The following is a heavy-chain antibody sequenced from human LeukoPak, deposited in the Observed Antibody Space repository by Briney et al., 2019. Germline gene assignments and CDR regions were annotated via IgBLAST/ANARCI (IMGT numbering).Heavy chain of an antibody. D-gene: IGHD2-15*01. J-gene: IGHJ4*02. V-gene: IGHV3-74*01. CDR2: INPGGSSI. CDR3: AKGAASRCRGALCYPFDC. Sequence: GGSLRLSCAASGFTFSSYWMHWVRQVPGKGLVWVARINPGGSSITYADSVKGRFTISRDNSKNTLYLQMTSLRAEDTAVYYCAKGAASRCRGALCYPFDCWGQGTLVTVSS. CDR1: GFTFSSYW.